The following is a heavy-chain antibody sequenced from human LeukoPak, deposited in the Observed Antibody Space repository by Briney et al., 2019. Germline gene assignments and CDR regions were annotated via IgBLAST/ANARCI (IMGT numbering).Heavy chain of an antibody. J-gene: IGHJ4*02. CDR2: IDSSTTRI. CDR3: VRGGTYCDSTCKGADY. V-gene: IGHV3-21*01. Sequence: GGSLRLSCAASGFTFRSFSMNWVRQAPGKGLEWVSAIDSSTTRIYYANSVRGRFTISRDNAKNSLDLQMNSLRAEDTAVYYCVRGGTYCDSTCKGADYWGQGTLVAVSS. CDR1: GFTFRSFS. D-gene: IGHD2/OR15-2a*01.